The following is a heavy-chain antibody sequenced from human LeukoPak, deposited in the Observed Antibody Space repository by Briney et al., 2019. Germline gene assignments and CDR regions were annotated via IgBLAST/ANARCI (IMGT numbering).Heavy chain of an antibody. CDR1: GYTFTSYD. V-gene: IGHV1-8*01. CDR3: ARSRWLQFNRH. D-gene: IGHD5-24*01. J-gene: IGHJ1*01. Sequence: ASVKVSCKASGYTFTSYDINWVRQATGQGLEWMGWMNPNSGNTGYAQKFQGRVTMTRNTSISTAYMELSRLRSDDTAVYYCARSRWLQFNRHWGQGTLVTVSS. CDR2: MNPNSGNT.